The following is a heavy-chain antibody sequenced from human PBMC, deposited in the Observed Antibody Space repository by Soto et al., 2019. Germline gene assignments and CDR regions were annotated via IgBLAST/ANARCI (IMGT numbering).Heavy chain of an antibody. CDR3: AQTWGSYREVFDY. V-gene: IGHV3-30*03. J-gene: IGHJ4*01. D-gene: IGHD3-16*02. CDR1: GFTFKTYD. CDR2: ISFDGNNK. Sequence: GGSLRLSCAASGFTFKTYDMHWVRQAPGKGLEWVAIISFDGNNKYYADSVKGRFTISRDNSKNTLYLQMSSLRVEDTAIYYCAQTWGSYREVFDYWGHGTLVTVSS.